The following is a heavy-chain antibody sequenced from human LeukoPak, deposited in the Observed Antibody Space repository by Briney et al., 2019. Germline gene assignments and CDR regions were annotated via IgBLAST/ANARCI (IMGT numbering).Heavy chain of an antibody. D-gene: IGHD2-21*02. CDR1: GGSISRYY. CDR2: IYTSGRT. CDR3: ARDRGGDWEFDY. Sequence: SETLSLTCTGSGGSISRYYWSWIRQPAGKGLEGIGRIYTSGRTNYNPSLTSRVTMSVDTSKNQFSLKLSSVTAADTAVYYCARDRGGDWEFDYWGQGTLVTVSS. J-gene: IGHJ4*02. V-gene: IGHV4-4*07.